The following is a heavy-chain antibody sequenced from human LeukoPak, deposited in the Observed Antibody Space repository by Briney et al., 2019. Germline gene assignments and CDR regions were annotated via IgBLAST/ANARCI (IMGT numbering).Heavy chain of an antibody. CDR1: GVSVSDGRYY. V-gene: IGHV4-31*03. J-gene: IGHJ3*02. Sequence: SETLSLTCNVSGVSVSDGRYYWTWVRQHPGKGLEWMGYKYYSGSAKYNPSLKSRLTISIDTSKNQFSLQLSSLTAADTATYYCAPIYCSGISCLDVFNMWGQGTRVTVSS. D-gene: IGHD2-2*01. CDR2: KYYSGSA. CDR3: APIYCSGISCLDVFNM.